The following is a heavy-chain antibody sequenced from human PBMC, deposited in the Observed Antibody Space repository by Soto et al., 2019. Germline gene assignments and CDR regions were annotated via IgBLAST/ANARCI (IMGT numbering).Heavy chain of an antibody. CDR1: GQSFSGYY. D-gene: IGHD3-9*01. J-gene: IGHJ4*02. CDR2: VNHSGDT. V-gene: IGHV4-34*01. Sequence: SETLSLTCAVYGQSFSGYYWSWIRQPPGKGLEWIGEVNHSGDTTYNPSLRSRVTISADTSKSQFSLKVKSVTAADTAVYYCARVGYFESRGFYDTFDYWGRGSLVTVSS. CDR3: ARVGYFESRGFYDTFDY.